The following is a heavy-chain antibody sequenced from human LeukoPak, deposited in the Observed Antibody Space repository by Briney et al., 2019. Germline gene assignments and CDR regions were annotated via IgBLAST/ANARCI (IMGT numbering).Heavy chain of an antibody. J-gene: IGHJ2*01. V-gene: IGHV1-24*01. CDR1: VSTLAQSA. CDR3: VTDRTRLFWYFDV. CDR2: SDPEDGTT. Sequence: GASVKVSCKAAVSTLAQSAVHCVPQSPGKGPEYVGGSDPEDGTTFHAQNFQGRLTMTEDTATDTAYTELSSLRYEDTTVYSCVTDRTRLFWYFDVWGRGSLVLVSS. D-gene: IGHD6-19*01.